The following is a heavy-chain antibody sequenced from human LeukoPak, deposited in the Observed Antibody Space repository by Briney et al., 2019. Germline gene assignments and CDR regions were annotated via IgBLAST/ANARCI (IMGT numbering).Heavy chain of an antibody. CDR1: GGTFSSYA. CDR3: ARDGGQWLENLRFDY. Sequence: ASVKVSCKASGGTFSSYAISWVRQAPGQGLEWMGGIIPIFGTANYAQKFQGRVTITTDESTSTAYMELRSLRSDDTAVYYCARDGGQWLENLRFDYWGQGTLVTVSS. D-gene: IGHD6-19*01. V-gene: IGHV1-69*05. J-gene: IGHJ4*02. CDR2: IIPIFGTA.